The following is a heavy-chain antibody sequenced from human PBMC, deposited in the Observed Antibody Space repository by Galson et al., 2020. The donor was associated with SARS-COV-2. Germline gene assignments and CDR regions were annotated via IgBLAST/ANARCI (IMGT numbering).Heavy chain of an antibody. J-gene: IGHJ5*01. CDR3: ATDPGTSAHTPRCDS. Sequence: GESLKLPCTASGFIFTHYNMNWVRQAPGKGLEWVSSISRGSTYKYSADSVRGRFTISRDHAKNSLYLHMDSLRAEDTAVYYCATDPGTSAHTPRCDSWGQGTLVTVSS. D-gene: IGHD2-2*01. CDR1: GFIFTHYN. CDR2: ISRGSTYK. V-gene: IGHV3-21*01.